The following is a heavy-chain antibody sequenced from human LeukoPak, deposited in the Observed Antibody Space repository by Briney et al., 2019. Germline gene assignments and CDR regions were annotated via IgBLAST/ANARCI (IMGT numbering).Heavy chain of an antibody. CDR2: VYNDGSTT. V-gene: IGHV3-74*01. D-gene: IGHD3-3*01. CDR3: ARVEVNAFDI. Sequence: GGSLRLSCAASGFTFSSHWMRWVRQAPGEGLVWVSRVYNDGSTTNYADSVKGRFTISRDNAKNTLYLQMKSLRAEDTAVYYCARVEVNAFDIWGQGTMVTVSS. J-gene: IGHJ3*02. CDR1: GFTFSSHW.